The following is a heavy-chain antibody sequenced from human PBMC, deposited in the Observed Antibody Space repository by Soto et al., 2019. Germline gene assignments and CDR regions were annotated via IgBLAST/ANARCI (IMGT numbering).Heavy chain of an antibody. CDR1: GYSFTSYW. J-gene: IGHJ3*02. D-gene: IGHD3-22*01. Sequence: GESLKISCKGSGYSFTSYWISWVRQMPGKGLEWMGRIDPSDSYTNYSPSFQGHVTISADKSISTAYLQWSSLKASDTAMYYCASTNYYYDSSGTHAFDIWGQGTMVTVSS. CDR2: IDPSDSYT. CDR3: ASTNYYYDSSGTHAFDI. V-gene: IGHV5-10-1*01.